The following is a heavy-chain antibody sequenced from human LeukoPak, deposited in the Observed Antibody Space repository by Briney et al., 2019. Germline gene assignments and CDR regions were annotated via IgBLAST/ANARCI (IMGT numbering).Heavy chain of an antibody. D-gene: IGHD1-26*01. CDR2: IIPIFGIA. J-gene: IGHJ5*02. V-gene: IGHV1-69*04. CDR3: ARDRGGEWELTSRRANWFDP. CDR1: GGTFSSYA. Sequence: SVKVSCKASGGTFSSYAISWVRQAPGQGLEWMGRIIPIFGIANYAQKFQGRVTITADKSTSTAYMELSSLRSEDTAVYYCARDRGGEWELTSRRANWFDPWGQGTLVTVSS.